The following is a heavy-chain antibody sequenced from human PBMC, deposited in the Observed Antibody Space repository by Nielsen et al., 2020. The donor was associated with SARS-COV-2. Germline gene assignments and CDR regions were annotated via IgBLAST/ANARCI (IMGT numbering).Heavy chain of an antibody. V-gene: IGHV3-23*01. D-gene: IGHD3-3*01. CDR2: VSSSGGST. Sequence: GESLKISCAASGFTFNIYAMAWVRRAPGRGLQWVTGVSSSGGSTYYTDSVKGRFSISRDNSKNTLYLQMNSLRAEDTAVYYCARVGGEDYYYYYMDVWGKGTTVTVSS. CDR1: GFTFNIYA. J-gene: IGHJ6*03. CDR3: ARVGGEDYYYYYMDV.